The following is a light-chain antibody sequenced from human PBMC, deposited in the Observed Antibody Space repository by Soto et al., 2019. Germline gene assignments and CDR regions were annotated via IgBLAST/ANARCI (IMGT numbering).Light chain of an antibody. V-gene: IGLV1-51*02. Sequence: QSVLTQPPSVSAAPGQKVTISCSGSSSNIGNNFVSWYQQLPGTAPKLLIHENDKRPSGIPDRFSGSKSGTSATLGITGLQTGDEADYYCGTWDSSLSAGVFGGGTQLTVL. J-gene: IGLJ2*01. CDR3: GTWDSSLSAGV. CDR1: SSNIGNNF. CDR2: END.